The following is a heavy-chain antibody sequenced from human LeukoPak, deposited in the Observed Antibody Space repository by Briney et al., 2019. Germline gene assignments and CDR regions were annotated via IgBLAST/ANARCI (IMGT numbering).Heavy chain of an antibody. CDR2: INHSGST. J-gene: IGHJ5*02. CDR1: GGSFSGYY. Sequence: SETLSLTCAVYGGSFSGYYWSWTRQPPGKGLEWIGEINHSGSTNYNPSLKSRVTISVDKSKNQFSLKLSSVTAADTDVYYCASQPTVTTSWFDPWGQGTLVTVSS. V-gene: IGHV4-34*01. D-gene: IGHD4-11*01. CDR3: ASQPTVTTSWFDP.